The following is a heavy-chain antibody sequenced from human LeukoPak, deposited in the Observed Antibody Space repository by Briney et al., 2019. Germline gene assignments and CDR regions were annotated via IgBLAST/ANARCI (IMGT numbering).Heavy chain of an antibody. CDR3: ARAGVDY. J-gene: IGHJ4*02. CDR2: ISYDGSNK. D-gene: IGHD3-10*01. CDR1: GFTFSSYA. V-gene: IGHV3-30*04. Sequence: GRSLRLSCAASGFTFSSYAMHWVRQAPGKGLEWVAVISYDGSNKYYADSVKGRFTISRDNSKNTLYLQMNSLRAEDTAVYYCARAGVDYWGQGTLVTVSS.